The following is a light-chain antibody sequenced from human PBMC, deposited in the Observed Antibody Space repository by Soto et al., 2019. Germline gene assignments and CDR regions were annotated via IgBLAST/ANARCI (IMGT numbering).Light chain of an antibody. J-gene: IGKJ5*01. CDR3: KQYNNWPFT. V-gene: IGKV3-15*01. CDR2: GAS. Sequence: EIVITQSPATLSVSRGERATLAFRASQSVSSNLAWYQQKHGQAPRLLIYGASTRDTGIPARFSGTGSGTEFTLTLSSLQSEDFEVYYCKQYNNWPFTFGQGTRLEIK. CDR1: QSVSSN.